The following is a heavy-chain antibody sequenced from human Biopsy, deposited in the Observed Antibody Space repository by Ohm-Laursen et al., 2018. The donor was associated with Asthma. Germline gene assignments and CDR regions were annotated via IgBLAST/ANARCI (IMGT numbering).Heavy chain of an antibody. Sequence: GASVKVSCKASGDSFSNYAISWVRQAPGQGLEWMGRIDPNSGGTNYAQKFLGRVTMTRDTSVNTASMVLSRLRSDDTAVYYCARIKIRIGAGTDRYFDLWGRGTLVTVSS. V-gene: IGHV1-2*06. CDR1: GDSFSNYA. J-gene: IGHJ2*01. D-gene: IGHD3-16*01. CDR3: ARIKIRIGAGTDRYFDL. CDR2: IDPNSGGT.